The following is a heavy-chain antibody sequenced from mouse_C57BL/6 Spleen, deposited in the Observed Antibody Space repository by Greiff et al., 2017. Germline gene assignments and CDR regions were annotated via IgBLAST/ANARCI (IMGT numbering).Heavy chain of an antibody. D-gene: IGHD1-1*02. J-gene: IGHJ2*01. CDR1: GYTFTSYW. V-gene: IGHV1-52*01. CDR3: ARVFGNYFDY. CDR2: IDPSDSET. Sequence: VQLQQSGTVLARPGSSVKLSCKASGYTFTSYWMHWVKQRPIQGLEWIGNIDPSDSETHYNQKFKDKATLTVDKSSSPAYMQLSSLTSEDSAVYYCARVFGNYFDYWGQGTTLTVSS.